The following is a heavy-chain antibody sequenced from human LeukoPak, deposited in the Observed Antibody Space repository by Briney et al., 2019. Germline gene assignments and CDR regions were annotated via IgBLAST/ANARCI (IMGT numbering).Heavy chain of an antibody. Sequence: GGSLRLSCAASRFTFSSYGIHWVRQAPGKGLEWVALISYDGSHEYYPASVKGRFTISRDNSKNTLSLQTDSLRAEDTAVYYCAKLPYYDILTGYYHFDYWGQGTLVTVSS. J-gene: IGHJ4*02. CDR3: AKLPYYDILTGYYHFDY. V-gene: IGHV3-30*18. CDR2: ISYDGSHE. D-gene: IGHD3-9*01. CDR1: RFTFSSYG.